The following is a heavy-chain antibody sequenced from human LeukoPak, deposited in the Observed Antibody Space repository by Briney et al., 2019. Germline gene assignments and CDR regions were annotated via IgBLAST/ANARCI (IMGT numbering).Heavy chain of an antibody. V-gene: IGHV3-15*01. CDR3: VTDDYGDANPFGY. CDR1: GFTFNDAW. D-gene: IGHD4-17*01. CDR2: IKSKTDGGTT. Sequence: PGGSLRLSCAASGFTFNDAWVSWVRQAPGKGLEWVGRIKSKTDGGTTDYGAPVKGRFTISRDDSRNTLSLRMTNLGTEDTALYYCVTDDYGDANPFGYWGQGTLVTVSS. J-gene: IGHJ4*02.